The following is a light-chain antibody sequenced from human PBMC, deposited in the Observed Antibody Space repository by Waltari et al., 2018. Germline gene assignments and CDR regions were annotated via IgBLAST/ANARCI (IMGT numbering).Light chain of an antibody. CDR2: STN. CDR1: SGSFSTTHY. Sequence: QTVVTQEPSFSVSPGGTVTLTCGLNSGSFSTTHYPSWYQQTPGRAPRTLFYSTNTRSSGVPDRFSASILGNKAALTITGAQADDDSTYFCVLYMGSGILQFGGGTKLIVL. CDR3: VLYMGSGILQ. V-gene: IGLV8-61*01. J-gene: IGLJ3*02.